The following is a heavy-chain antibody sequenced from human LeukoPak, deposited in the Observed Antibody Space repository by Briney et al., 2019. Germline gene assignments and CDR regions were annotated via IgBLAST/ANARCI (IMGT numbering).Heavy chain of an antibody. V-gene: IGHV4-39*07. Sequence: PSETLSLTCTVSGGSISSSSYYWGWIRQPPGKGLEWIGSIYYSGSTYYNPSLKSRVTISVDTSKNQFSLKLSSVTAADTAVYYCSFYYYDSSGYSTSAFDIWGQGTMVTVSS. D-gene: IGHD3-22*01. CDR1: GGSISSSSYY. CDR3: SFYYYDSSGYSTSAFDI. J-gene: IGHJ3*02. CDR2: IYYSGST.